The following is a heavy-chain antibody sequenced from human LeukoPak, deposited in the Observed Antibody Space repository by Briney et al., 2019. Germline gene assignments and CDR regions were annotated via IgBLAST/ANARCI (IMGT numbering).Heavy chain of an antibody. CDR1: GHSFTSYW. V-gene: IGHV5-51*01. Sequence: GESLKISCKGSGHSFTSYWIGWVRQMPGKGLEWMGIIYPGDSDTRYSPSFQGQVTISADKSISTAYLQWSSLKASDTAMYYCARGDLWSGYPSPYYMDVWGKGTTVTVSS. D-gene: IGHD3-3*01. J-gene: IGHJ6*03. CDR2: IYPGDSDT. CDR3: ARGDLWSGYPSPYYMDV.